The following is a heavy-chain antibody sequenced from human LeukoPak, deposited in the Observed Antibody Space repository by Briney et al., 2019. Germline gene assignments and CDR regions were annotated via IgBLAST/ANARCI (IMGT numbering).Heavy chain of an antibody. V-gene: IGHV3-30*04. D-gene: IGHD7-27*01. CDR1: GFTFSSYA. CDR2: ISYDGSNK. J-gene: IGHJ4*02. CDR3: AKDGNWARFED. Sequence: GRSLRLSCAASGFTFSSYAMHWVRQAPGKGLEWVAVISYDGSNKYYADSVKGRFTISRDNSKNMVWLQINSPTAEDTATYYCAKDGNWARFEDWGQGTLVTVSS.